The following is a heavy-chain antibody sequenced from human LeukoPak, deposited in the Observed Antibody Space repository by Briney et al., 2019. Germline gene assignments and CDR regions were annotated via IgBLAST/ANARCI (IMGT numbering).Heavy chain of an antibody. CDR3: AKDMYDSSGYYYPFDY. CDR2: ISGSGGST. J-gene: IGHJ4*02. V-gene: IGHV3-23*01. D-gene: IGHD3-22*01. CDR1: GFTFSSYA. Sequence: PGGSLGLSCAASGFTFSSYAMSWVRQAPGKGLEWVSAISGSGGSTYYADSVKGRFTISRDNSKNTLYLQMNSLRAEDTAVYYCAKDMYDSSGYYYPFDYWGQGTLVTVSS.